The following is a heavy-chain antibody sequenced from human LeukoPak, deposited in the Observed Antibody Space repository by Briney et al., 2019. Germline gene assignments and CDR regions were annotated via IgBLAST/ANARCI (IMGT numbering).Heavy chain of an antibody. CDR1: GFTPDDYG. Sequence: PGGSLRPSCAASGFTPDDYGMSWVRQAPGKGPEWVSGINWNGGSTGYADSVKGRFTISRDNAKNSLYLQMNSLRAEDTALYYCARDRYYDSSGTPVWGQGTLVTVSS. V-gene: IGHV3-20*04. J-gene: IGHJ4*02. CDR3: ARDRYYDSSGTPV. D-gene: IGHD3-22*01. CDR2: INWNGGST.